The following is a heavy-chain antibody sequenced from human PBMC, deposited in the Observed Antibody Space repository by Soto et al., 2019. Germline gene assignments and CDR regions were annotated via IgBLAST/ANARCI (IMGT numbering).Heavy chain of an antibody. Sequence: LRLSCTASGFTVSDYSVNWVRQAPGKGLEWISYISSAGDLILYADSVKGRFTIARDIAKNSLYLQMDSLRDEDSAVYYCATWAIAVGGEGFWGQGTLVTVSS. J-gene: IGHJ4*02. D-gene: IGHD2-21*01. CDR2: ISSAGDLI. V-gene: IGHV3-48*02. CDR1: GFTVSDYS. CDR3: ATWAIAVGGEGF.